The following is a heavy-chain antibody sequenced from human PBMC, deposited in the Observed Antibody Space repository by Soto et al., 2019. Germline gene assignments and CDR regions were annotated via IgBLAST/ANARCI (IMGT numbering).Heavy chain of an antibody. CDR1: GYTFTSYD. J-gene: IGHJ6*03. D-gene: IGHD3-16*01. CDR2: MNPNSGNT. CDR3: ARRGGGKWGSYYYYYMDV. V-gene: IGHV1-8*01. Sequence: GASVKVSCKASGYTFTSYDINWVRQATGQGLEWMGWMNPNSGNTGYAQKFQGRVTMTRNTSISTAYMELSSLRSEDTAVYYCARRGGGKWGSYYYYYMDVWGKGTRSPSP.